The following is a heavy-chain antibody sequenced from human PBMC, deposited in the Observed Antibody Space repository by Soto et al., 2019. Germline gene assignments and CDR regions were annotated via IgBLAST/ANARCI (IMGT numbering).Heavy chain of an antibody. CDR2: IYYSGST. CDR1: GGSISSSSYY. J-gene: IGHJ3*02. D-gene: IGHD6-19*01. V-gene: IGHV4-39*01. Sequence: PSETLSLTCTVSGGSISSSSYYWGWIRQPPGKGLEWIGSIYYSGSTYYNPSLKSRVTISVDTSKNQFSLNLSSVTAADTAVYYCARRVAVAGFAFDIWGQGTMVTVSS. CDR3: ARRVAVAGFAFDI.